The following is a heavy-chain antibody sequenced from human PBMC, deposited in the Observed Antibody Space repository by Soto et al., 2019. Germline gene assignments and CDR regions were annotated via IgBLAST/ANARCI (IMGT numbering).Heavy chain of an antibody. Sequence: GRSLRLSCAASGFTFSSYAMSWVRQAPGKGLEWVSAISGSGGSTYYADSVKGRFTISRDNSKNTLYLQMNSLRAEDTAVYYCAKVAPYCSSTSCYSSFDYWGQGTLVTVSS. J-gene: IGHJ4*02. D-gene: IGHD2-2*01. CDR2: ISGSGGST. CDR1: GFTFSSYA. CDR3: AKVAPYCSSTSCYSSFDY. V-gene: IGHV3-23*01.